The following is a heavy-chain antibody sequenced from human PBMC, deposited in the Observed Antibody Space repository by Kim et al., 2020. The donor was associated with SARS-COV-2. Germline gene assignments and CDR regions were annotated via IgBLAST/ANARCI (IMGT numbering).Heavy chain of an antibody. D-gene: IGHD3-10*01. Sequence: GGSLRLSCTASGFTFSTSSMNWVRQAPGKGLEWVSAINSDSRFIYYSDSVKGRFTVSRDNARNSPYLQMNNLRAEDTATFYCARFSSDFGANWLVSWGLGTLVTVSS. CDR2: INSDSRFI. V-gene: IGHV3-21*01. CDR1: GFTFSTSS. J-gene: IGHJ5*01. CDR3: ARFSSDFGANWLVS.